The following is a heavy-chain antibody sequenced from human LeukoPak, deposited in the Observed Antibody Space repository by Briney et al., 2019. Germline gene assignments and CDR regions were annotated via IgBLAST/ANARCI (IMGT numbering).Heavy chain of an antibody. J-gene: IGHJ5*02. CDR3: ARCGHSNPYNWFDP. D-gene: IGHD6-13*01. CDR1: GGTFSSYA. V-gene: IGHV1-69*04. Sequence: ASVKVSCKASGGTFSSYAISWVRQAPGQGLEWMGRIIPILGIANYAQKFQGRVTITADKSTSTAYMELSSLRSEDTAVYYCARCGHSNPYNWFDPWGQGTLVTVSS. CDR2: IIPILGIA.